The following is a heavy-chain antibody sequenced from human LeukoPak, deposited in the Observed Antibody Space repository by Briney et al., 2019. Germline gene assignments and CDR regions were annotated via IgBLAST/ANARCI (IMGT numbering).Heavy chain of an antibody. J-gene: IGHJ6*03. D-gene: IGHD6-13*01. V-gene: IGHV4-61*02. CDR2: IYTSGST. CDR1: GGSISSGSYY. Sequence: SETLSLTCTVSGGSISSGSYYWSWIRQPAGKGLEWIGRIYTSGSTNYNPSLKSRVTISVDTSKNQFSLKLSSVTAADTAVYYCAREYSSSWYLRDYYYYYMDVWGKGTTVTVSS. CDR3: AREYSSSWYLRDYYYYYMDV.